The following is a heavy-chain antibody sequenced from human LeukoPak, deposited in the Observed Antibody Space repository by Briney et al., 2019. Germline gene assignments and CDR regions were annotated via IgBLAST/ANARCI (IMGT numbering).Heavy chain of an antibody. CDR2: INHSGST. CDR3: ARGATIAVAGTVYWYFDL. D-gene: IGHD6-19*01. CDR1: GGSFSGYY. V-gene: IGHV4-34*01. J-gene: IGHJ2*01. Sequence: PSETLSLTCAVYGGSFSGYYWSWIRQPPGKGPEWIGEINHSGSTNYNPSLKSRVTISVDTSKNQFSLKLSSVTAADTAVYYCARGATIAVAGTVYWYFDLWGRGALVTVSS.